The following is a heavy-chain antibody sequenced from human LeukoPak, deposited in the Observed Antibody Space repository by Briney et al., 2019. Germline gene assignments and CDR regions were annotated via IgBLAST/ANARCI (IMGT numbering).Heavy chain of an antibody. CDR2: IIPIFGTA. D-gene: IGHD6-19*01. V-gene: IGHV1-69*01. J-gene: IGHJ4*02. Sequence: SVKVSCKASGGTFSSYAISWVRQAPGQGLEWMGGIIPIFGTANYAQKFQGRVTITADESTSTAYMELSSLRSEDTAVYYCARDRSIAVAGTYFDYLGQGTLVTVSS. CDR1: GGTFSSYA. CDR3: ARDRSIAVAGTYFDY.